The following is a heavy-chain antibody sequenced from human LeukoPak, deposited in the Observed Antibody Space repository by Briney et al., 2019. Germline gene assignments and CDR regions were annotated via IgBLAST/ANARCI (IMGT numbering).Heavy chain of an antibody. D-gene: IGHD3-9*01. V-gene: IGHV4-59*08. J-gene: IGHJ6*03. Sequence: SETLSLTCTVSGGSISIYYWSWIRQPPGKGLEWIGYIYYSGSINYNSSLKSRVTISVDTSKNQFSLKLSSVTAADTAVYYCARLQKYYDILTGFNSHYYYMDVWGKGTTVTVSS. CDR3: ARLQKYYDILTGFNSHYYYMDV. CDR1: GGSISIYY. CDR2: IYYSGSI.